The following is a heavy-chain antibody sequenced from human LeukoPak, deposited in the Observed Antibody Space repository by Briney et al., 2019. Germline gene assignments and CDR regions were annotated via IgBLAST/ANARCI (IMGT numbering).Heavy chain of an antibody. Sequence: ASVKVSCKASGYTFTGYYMHWVRQAPGQGLEWMGWINPNSGGTNYAQKFQGRVTMTRDTSISTAYMELSRLRSDDTAVYYCASTMVRGVIAPVDYWGQGTLVTVSP. D-gene: IGHD3-10*01. CDR2: INPNSGGT. V-gene: IGHV1-2*02. CDR3: ASTMVRGVIAPVDY. J-gene: IGHJ4*02. CDR1: GYTFTGYY.